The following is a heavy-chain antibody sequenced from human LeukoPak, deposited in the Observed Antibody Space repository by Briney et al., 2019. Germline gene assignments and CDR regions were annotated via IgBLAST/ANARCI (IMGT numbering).Heavy chain of an antibody. CDR3: ARDPREWGLPYFDC. Sequence: GGSLRLSCAASGFTFSRYTMNWVRQAPGKGLEWISDISSSNTTIHYADSVKGRFTISRDNAKNSLYLQMNNLRAEDTAVYYCARDPREWGLPYFDCWGQGTLVTVSS. V-gene: IGHV3-48*01. CDR1: GFTFSRYT. J-gene: IGHJ4*02. D-gene: IGHD1-26*01. CDR2: ISSSNTTI.